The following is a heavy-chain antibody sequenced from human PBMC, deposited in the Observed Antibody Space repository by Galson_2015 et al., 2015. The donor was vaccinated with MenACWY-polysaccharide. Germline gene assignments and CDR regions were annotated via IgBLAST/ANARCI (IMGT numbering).Heavy chain of an antibody. V-gene: IGHV3-9*01. CDR3: TKDGVRYSDSSATFNWFDP. J-gene: IGHJ5*02. CDR1: GFTFDDYA. D-gene: IGHD6-6*01. Sequence: SLRLSCAASGFTFDDYAMHWVRHVPGKGLEWVSGINWNSGSIGYADSVKGRFTISRDNAKNSLYLQMNSLRAEDTALHYCTKDGVRYSDSSATFNWFDPWGQGTLVTVSS. CDR2: INWNSGSI.